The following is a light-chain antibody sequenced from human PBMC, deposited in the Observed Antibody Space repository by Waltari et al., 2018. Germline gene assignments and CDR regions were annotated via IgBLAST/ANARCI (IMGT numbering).Light chain of an antibody. Sequence: EIVMTQSPATLSVSPGERATLSCRASQSVSSNLAWYQQKPGQAPRLLIYGASTRATGIPSRFSGSGSGTDFTLTISSLQPEDFATYYCQQLNSYQWTFGQGTKVEIK. V-gene: IGKV3-15*01. CDR3: QQLNSYQWT. J-gene: IGKJ1*01. CDR1: QSVSSN. CDR2: GAS.